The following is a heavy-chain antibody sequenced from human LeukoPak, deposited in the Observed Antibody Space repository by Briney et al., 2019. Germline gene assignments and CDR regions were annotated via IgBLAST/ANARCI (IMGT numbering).Heavy chain of an antibody. CDR2: IYHSGST. D-gene: IGHD1-26*01. CDR1: GGSISSGGYS. Sequence: SETLSLTCAVSGGSISSGGYSWSWIRQPPGKGLEWIGYIYHSGSTYYNPSLKSRVTISVDTSKNQFSLKLSSVTAADTAVYYCARVHSGSYYEYFQHWGQGTLVTVSS. V-gene: IGHV4-30-2*01. J-gene: IGHJ1*01. CDR3: ARVHSGSYYEYFQH.